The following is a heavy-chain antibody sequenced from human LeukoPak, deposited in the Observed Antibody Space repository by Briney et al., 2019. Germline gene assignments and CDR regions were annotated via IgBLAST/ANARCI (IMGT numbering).Heavy chain of an antibody. CDR3: ARDGGGTYSLAFDI. CDR2: IYSGGST. Sequence: GGSLRLSCAASGFTFSDYYMSWVRQAPGKGLEWVSLIYSGGSTNYVDSVKGGFTISRDNSKNTLYLQMNSLRAEDTAVYYCARDGGGTYSLAFDIWGQGKMVTVSS. CDR1: GFTFSDYY. V-gene: IGHV3-53*01. J-gene: IGHJ3*02. D-gene: IGHD1-26*01.